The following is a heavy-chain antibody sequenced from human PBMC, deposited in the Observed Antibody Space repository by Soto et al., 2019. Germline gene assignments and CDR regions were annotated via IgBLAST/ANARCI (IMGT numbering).Heavy chain of an antibody. CDR3: ARGGSGYSYGPIDY. J-gene: IGHJ4*02. CDR1: GFTFVSYS. V-gene: IGHV3-21*06. Sequence: GGSLRLSCGASGFTFVSYSIRCVRHSPVKGLEWVSFISSRSTYIYYADSEEGRFIISRDNANNLLYLQMNSLRAEDTAVYYCARGGSGYSYGPIDYWGQGTLVTVSS. D-gene: IGHD5-18*01. CDR2: ISSRSTYI.